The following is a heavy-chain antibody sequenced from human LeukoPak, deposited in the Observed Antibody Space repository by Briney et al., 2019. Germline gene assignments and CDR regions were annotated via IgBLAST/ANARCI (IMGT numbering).Heavy chain of an antibody. V-gene: IGHV1-18*01. Sequence: ASVKVSCKASGYTFTSYGISWVRQAPGQGLEWMGWISAYNGNTNYAQKLQGRVTMTTDTFTSTAYMELRSLRSDDTAVYYCAIFDILTGYYSTTFDYWGQGTLVTVSS. J-gene: IGHJ4*02. CDR3: AIFDILTGYYSTTFDY. CDR1: GYTFTSYG. D-gene: IGHD3-9*01. CDR2: ISAYNGNT.